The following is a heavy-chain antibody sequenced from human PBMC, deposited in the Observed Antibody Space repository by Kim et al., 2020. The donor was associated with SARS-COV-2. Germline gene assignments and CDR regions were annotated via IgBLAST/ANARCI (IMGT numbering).Heavy chain of an antibody. Sequence: SETLSLTCTVSGGSISSSSYYWGWIRQPPGKGLEWIGSIYYSGSTYYNPSLKSRVTISVDTSKNQFSLKLSSVTAADTAVYYCARDFGGYYYGSGSYLVDPWGQGTLVTVSS. CDR2: IYYSGST. CDR1: GGSISSSSYY. CDR3: ARDFGGYYYGSGSYLVDP. D-gene: IGHD3-10*01. J-gene: IGHJ5*02. V-gene: IGHV4-39*07.